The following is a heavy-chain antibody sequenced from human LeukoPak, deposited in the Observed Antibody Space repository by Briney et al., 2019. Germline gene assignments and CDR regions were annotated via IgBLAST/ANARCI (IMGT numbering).Heavy chain of an antibody. J-gene: IGHJ4*02. D-gene: IGHD3-22*01. Sequence: PSETLSLTCAVYGGSFSGYYWSWIRQPPGKGLEWIGYIYYSGSTNYNPSLKSRVTISVDTSKNQFSLKLSSVTAADTAVYYCARRASSGYYGYWGQGTLVTVSS. CDR2: IYYSGST. CDR3: ARRASSGYYGY. V-gene: IGHV4-59*01. CDR1: GGSFSGYY.